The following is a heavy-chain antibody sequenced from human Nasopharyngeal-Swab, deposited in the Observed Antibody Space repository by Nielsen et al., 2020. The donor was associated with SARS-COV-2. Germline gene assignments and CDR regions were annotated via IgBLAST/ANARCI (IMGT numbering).Heavy chain of an antibody. J-gene: IGHJ4*02. CDR1: GGSISSYY. CDR2: IYYSGST. V-gene: IGHV4-59*01. Sequence: SETLSLTCTVSGGSISSYYWSWIRQPPGKGLEWIGYIYYSGSTNYNPSLKSRVTISVDTSKNQFSLKLSSVTAADTAVYYCARELRIGSFDYWGQGTLVTVSS. D-gene: IGHD1-26*01. CDR3: ARELRIGSFDY.